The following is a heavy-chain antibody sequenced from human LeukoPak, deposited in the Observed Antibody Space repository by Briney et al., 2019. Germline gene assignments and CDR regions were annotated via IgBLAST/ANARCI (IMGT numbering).Heavy chain of an antibody. J-gene: IGHJ4*02. CDR2: INHSGST. V-gene: IGHV4-34*01. CDR1: GGSFSGYY. D-gene: IGHD3-22*01. Sequence: PSETLSLTCAVYGGSFSGYYWTWIRQPPGKGLEWIGGINHSGSTNYNPSLKSRVTISVDTSKNQFSLKLSSVTAADTAVYYCARGLDYYDSSGYRLPALGYWGQGTLVTVSS. CDR3: ARGLDYYDSSGYRLPALGY.